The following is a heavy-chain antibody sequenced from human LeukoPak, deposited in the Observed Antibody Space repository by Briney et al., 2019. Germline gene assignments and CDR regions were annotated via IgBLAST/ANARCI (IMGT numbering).Heavy chain of an antibody. Sequence: GGSLRLSCAASGFTFSSYAMSWVRQAPGKGLEWVSAISYSGGTTYYADSVKGRFTISRDNSKNTLYLQMNSPRAEDTAVYYCAKGFPTWGSHFDSWGQGTLVVVSS. V-gene: IGHV3-23*01. CDR2: ISYSGGTT. CDR3: AKGFPTWGSHFDS. CDR1: GFTFSSYA. D-gene: IGHD7-27*01. J-gene: IGHJ4*02.